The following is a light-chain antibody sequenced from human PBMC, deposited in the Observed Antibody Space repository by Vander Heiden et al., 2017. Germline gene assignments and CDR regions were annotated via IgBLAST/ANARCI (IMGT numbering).Light chain of an antibody. J-gene: IGLJ2*01. CDR1: AGPVTRSHY. CDR3: LLSDSGAVV. CDR2: DTS. V-gene: IGLV7-46*01. Sequence: QAVVTQAPSLTVSPGGTVTLTCGSSAGPVTRSHYHCWLQQKPGKPPRTLIYDTSNKQPWTPARFSGSILVGTAALTLSGEQPEDEAEYYCLLSDSGAVVFGGGTKLTVL.